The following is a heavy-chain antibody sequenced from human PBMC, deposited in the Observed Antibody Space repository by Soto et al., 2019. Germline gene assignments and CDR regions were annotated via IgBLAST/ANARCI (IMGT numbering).Heavy chain of an antibody. V-gene: IGHV1-8*01. CDR1: GYTFTSYD. D-gene: IGHD2-15*01. J-gene: IGHJ6*03. CDR3: ARWGCSGGSCHYYYYMDV. CDR2: MNPNSGNT. Sequence: GASVKVSCKASGYTFTSYDINWVRQATGQGLEWMGWMNPNSGNTGYAQKFQGRVTMTRNTSISTAYMELSSLRSEDTAVYYCARWGCSGGSCHYYYYMDVWGKGTTVTVSS.